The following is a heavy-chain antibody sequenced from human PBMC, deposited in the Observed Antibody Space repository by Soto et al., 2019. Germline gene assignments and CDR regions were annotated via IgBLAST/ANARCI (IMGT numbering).Heavy chain of an antibody. CDR3: ARGLDCSSTSCSSPSALDDAFDI. D-gene: IGHD2-2*01. CDR2: TYYRSKWYN. V-gene: IGHV6-1*01. J-gene: IGHJ3*02. Sequence: QVQLQQSGPGLVKPSQTLSLTCAISGDSVSSNSAAWNWIRQSPSRGLEWLGRTYYRSKWYNDYAVSVKSRITINPDTSKNQFSLQLNSVTPEDTAVYYCARGLDCSSTSCSSPSALDDAFDIWGQGTMVTVSS. CDR1: GDSVSSNSAA.